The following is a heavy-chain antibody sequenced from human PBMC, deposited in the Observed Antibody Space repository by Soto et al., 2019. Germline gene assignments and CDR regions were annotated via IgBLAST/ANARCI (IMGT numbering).Heavy chain of an antibody. CDR3: ARGGIVATTKIHYFDY. J-gene: IGHJ4*02. V-gene: IGHV4-39*01. CDR2: IYYSGST. D-gene: IGHD5-12*01. CDR1: GGSISSSSYY. Sequence: SETLSLTCTVSGGSISSSSYYWGWIRQPPRKGLEWIGSIYYSGSTYYNPSLKSRVTISVDTSKNQFSLKLSSVTAADTAVYYCARGGIVATTKIHYFDYWGQGTLVTVSS.